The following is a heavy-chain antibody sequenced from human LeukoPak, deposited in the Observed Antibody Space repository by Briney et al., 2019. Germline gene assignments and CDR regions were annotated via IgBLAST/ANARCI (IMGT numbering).Heavy chain of an antibody. CDR2: IYYSGST. Sequence: SETLSLTCTVSGGSISSYYWSWIRQPPGKGLEWIGYIYYSGSTNYNPSLKSRVTRSVGTSKNQFALKLSSVTAADTAVYYCARATPGFNYDFWSGYYTYFDYWGQGTLVTVSS. CDR1: GGSISSYY. D-gene: IGHD3-3*01. CDR3: ARATPGFNYDFWSGYYTYFDY. V-gene: IGHV4-59*01. J-gene: IGHJ4*02.